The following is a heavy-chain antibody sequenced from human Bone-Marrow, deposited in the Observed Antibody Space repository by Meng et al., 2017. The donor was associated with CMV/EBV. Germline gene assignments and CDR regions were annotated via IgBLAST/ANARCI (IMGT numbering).Heavy chain of an antibody. Sequence: GGSLRLSCAASGFSINDYAMTWVRQAPGKGLEWVSAIRGNGDITHYADSVRGRFTISRDNSKNTLYLQMNSLRAEDTAVYYCARDTNGYNSIPFDYWGQGTLVTVSS. CDR3: ARDTNGYNSIPFDY. J-gene: IGHJ4*02. V-gene: IGHV3-23*01. D-gene: IGHD5-24*01. CDR1: GFSINDYA. CDR2: IRGNGDIT.